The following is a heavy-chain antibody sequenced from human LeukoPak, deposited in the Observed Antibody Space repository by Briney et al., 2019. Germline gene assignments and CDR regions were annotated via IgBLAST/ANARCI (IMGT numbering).Heavy chain of an antibody. CDR1: GGSFSGYY. V-gene: IGHV4-34*01. CDR3: ARGSGELLRAYYYYYYMDV. D-gene: IGHD1-26*01. Sequence: SETLSLTCAVYGGSFSGYYWSWIRQPPGKGLEWIGEINHSGSTNYNPSLKSRVTISVDTSKNQFSLKLSSATAADTAVYYCARGSGELLRAYYYYYYMDVWGKGTTVTVSS. CDR2: INHSGST. J-gene: IGHJ6*03.